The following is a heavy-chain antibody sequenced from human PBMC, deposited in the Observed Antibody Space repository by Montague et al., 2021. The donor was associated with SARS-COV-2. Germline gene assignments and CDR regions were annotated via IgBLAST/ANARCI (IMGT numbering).Heavy chain of an antibody. D-gene: IGHD6-13*01. V-gene: IGHV3-9*01. CDR1: GFTFDDYA. CDR2: ISWNSDSI. J-gene: IGHJ4*02. CDR3: ARGETGYRTSWPDY. Sequence: SLRLFCAASGFTFDDYAMHWVRQAPGKGLEWVSGISWNSDSIDYADSVKGRFTISRDNAKNSLYLQMNSLRAEDTAFYYCARGETGYRTSWPDYWGQGTLVTVSS.